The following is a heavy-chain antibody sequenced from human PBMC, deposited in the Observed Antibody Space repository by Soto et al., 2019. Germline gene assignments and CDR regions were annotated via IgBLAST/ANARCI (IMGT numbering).Heavy chain of an antibody. CDR3: ARMSIFGVVDYYYYYGMDV. CDR2: IIPIFGTA. J-gene: IGHJ6*02. V-gene: IGHV1-69*06. D-gene: IGHD3-3*01. Sequence: SVKVSFKASGGTFSSYAISWVRQAPGQGLEWMGGIIPIFGTANYAQKFQGRVTITADKSTSTAYMELSSLRSEDTAVYYCARMSIFGVVDYYYYYGMDVWGQGTTVTVSS. CDR1: GGTFSSYA.